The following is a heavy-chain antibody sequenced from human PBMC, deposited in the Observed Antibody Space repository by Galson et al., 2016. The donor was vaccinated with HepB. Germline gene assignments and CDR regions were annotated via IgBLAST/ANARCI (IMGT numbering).Heavy chain of an antibody. J-gene: IGHJ4*02. CDR3: ARDYYGSGSLDY. CDR2: IYYSGST. CDR1: GGSVSIGGYY. D-gene: IGHD3-10*01. V-gene: IGHV4-31*03. Sequence: TLSLTCTVSGGSVSIGGYYWSWIRQHPEKGLEWIAYIYYSGSTHYNPSLKSRVTISVDTSKNQFSLRLKSVTAADTAVYFCARDYYGSGSLDYWGQGTLVIVSS.